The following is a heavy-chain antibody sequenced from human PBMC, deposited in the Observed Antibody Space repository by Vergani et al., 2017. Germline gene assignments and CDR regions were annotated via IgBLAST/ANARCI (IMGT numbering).Heavy chain of an antibody. CDR3: ARISGGSAPYLHY. V-gene: IGHV3-74*01. D-gene: IGHD2-15*01. J-gene: IGHJ1*01. Sequence: EVELVESGGGFVQPGGSLRLSCAASGFTFNEYWMHWARQVPGKGLVWVSGMNGDGDTISYADSVKGRFTISRDNAKTTLYLQMNSLRDEDRGVYYCARISGGSAPYLHYWGQGTLVTVAS. CDR2: MNGDGDTI. CDR1: GFTFNEYW.